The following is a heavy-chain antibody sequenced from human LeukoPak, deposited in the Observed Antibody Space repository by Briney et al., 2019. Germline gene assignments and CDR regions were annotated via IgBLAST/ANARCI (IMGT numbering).Heavy chain of an antibody. D-gene: IGHD3-10*01. CDR2: INPNSGGT. V-gene: IGHV1-2*02. Sequence: ASVKVSCKASGYTFTSYGISWVRQAPGQGLEWMGWINPNSGGTNYAQKFQGRVTMTRDTSISTAYMELSRLRSDDTAVYYCARELLVRGSDSIYFDYWGQGTLVTVSS. CDR1: GYTFTSYG. CDR3: ARELLVRGSDSIYFDY. J-gene: IGHJ4*02.